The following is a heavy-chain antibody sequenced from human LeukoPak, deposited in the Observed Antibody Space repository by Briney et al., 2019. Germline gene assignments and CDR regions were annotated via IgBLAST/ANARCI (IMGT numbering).Heavy chain of an antibody. Sequence: SGTLSLTCAVAGVSVSSTNWWSWVRQPPGKGLEWIGEIYYRGSTNYNPSLKSRVTISLDKSKNQFSLKLTSVTAADTAVYYCARQRRGYDADYWGQRTLVTVSS. D-gene: IGHD5-12*01. V-gene: IGHV4-4*02. CDR2: IYYRGST. CDR1: GVSVSSTNW. CDR3: ARQRRGYDADY. J-gene: IGHJ4*02.